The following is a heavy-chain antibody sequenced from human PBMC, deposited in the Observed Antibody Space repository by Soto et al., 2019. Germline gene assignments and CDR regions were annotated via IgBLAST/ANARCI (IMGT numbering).Heavy chain of an antibody. D-gene: IGHD4-4*01. V-gene: IGHV3-23*01. J-gene: IGHJ4*02. CDR2: ISVSGGST. CDR1: GFTLSSYA. CDR3: AKDGGRSSSYVS. Sequence: EVQLLESGGGLVQPGGSLRLSCAASGFTLSSYAMSWVRQAPGKGLEWVSGISVSGGSTYYADSVKGRFTISRDKSKNTLFLQLNSVRGEDTAVYHCAKDGGRSSSYVSWGQGTLVTVSS.